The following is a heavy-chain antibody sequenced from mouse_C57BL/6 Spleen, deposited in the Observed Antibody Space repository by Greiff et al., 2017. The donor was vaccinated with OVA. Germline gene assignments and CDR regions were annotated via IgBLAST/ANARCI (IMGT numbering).Heavy chain of an antibody. CDR3: ARHGGYSSFAY. V-gene: IGHV5-9*01. D-gene: IGHD2-3*01. Sequence: EVMLVESGGGLVKPGGSLNLSCAASGFTFGSYTLSWVRQTPEKRLEWVATISGGGGNTYYPASVKGRFTISRAKAKNTLYLQMSSLRSEDTALYYCARHGGYSSFAYWGQGTLVTVSA. J-gene: IGHJ3*01. CDR1: GFTFGSYT. CDR2: ISGGGGNT.